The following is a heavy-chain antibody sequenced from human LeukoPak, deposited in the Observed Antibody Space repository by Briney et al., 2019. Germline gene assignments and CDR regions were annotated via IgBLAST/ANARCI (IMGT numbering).Heavy chain of an antibody. V-gene: IGHV1-18*01. Sequence: ASVKVSCKASGYTFTSYGISWVRQAPGQGLEWMGLISAYNGNTNYAQKLQGRVTMTTDTSTSTAYMELRSLRSDDTAVYYCARTEDGYSGYRTGYWGQGTLVTVSS. CDR3: ARTEDGYSGYRTGY. CDR2: ISAYNGNT. CDR1: GYTFTSYG. J-gene: IGHJ4*02. D-gene: IGHD5-12*01.